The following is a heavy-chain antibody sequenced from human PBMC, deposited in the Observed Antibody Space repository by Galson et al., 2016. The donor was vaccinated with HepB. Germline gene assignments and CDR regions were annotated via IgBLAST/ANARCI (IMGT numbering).Heavy chain of an antibody. D-gene: IGHD3-9*01. J-gene: IGHJ5*02. Sequence: SLRLSCAASGFTFSNAWKSWVRQAPGKGLEWVGRIKSKTDGGTRDYAAPVKGRFTISRDDSKNTLYLQMYSLKTEDTAVYYCTTDLSYDILTGYYYPNWFDPWGQGTLVTVSS. V-gene: IGHV3-15*01. CDR2: IKSKTDGGTR. CDR1: GFTFSNAW. CDR3: TTDLSYDILTGYYYPNWFDP.